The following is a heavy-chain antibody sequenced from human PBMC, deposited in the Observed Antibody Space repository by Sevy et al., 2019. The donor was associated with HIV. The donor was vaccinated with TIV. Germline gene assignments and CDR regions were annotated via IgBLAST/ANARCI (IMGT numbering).Heavy chain of an antibody. CDR3: ARDESYLVVVVRRGSDDFHI. J-gene: IGHJ3*02. V-gene: IGHV3-23*01. D-gene: IGHD2-15*01. CDR1: GFTFSNYA. CDR2: ISNNVGRT. Sequence: GGSLRLSCTASGFTFSNYAMTWVRQAPGKGLEWVSSISNNVGRTYYAHSVKGWCTIFRANSMNTVYLQMSGLIADGTDVYYCARDESYLVVVVRRGSDDFHIWGRGTVVTVSS.